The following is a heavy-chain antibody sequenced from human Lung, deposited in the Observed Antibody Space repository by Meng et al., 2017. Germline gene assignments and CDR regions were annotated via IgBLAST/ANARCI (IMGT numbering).Heavy chain of an antibody. J-gene: IGHJ6*02. CDR3: TSFDYLYYYYGMTV. CDR2: ISSSSSNI. D-gene: IGHD3-9*01. V-gene: IGHV3-21*01. CDR1: GFTFSSYS. Sequence: GESLKISCAASGFTFSSYSMNWVRQAPGKGLEWVSSISSSSSNIYYADSVKGRFTISRDNAKNSLYLQMNSLRAEDTAVYYCTSFDYLYYYYGMTVWGQGTTVTVSS.